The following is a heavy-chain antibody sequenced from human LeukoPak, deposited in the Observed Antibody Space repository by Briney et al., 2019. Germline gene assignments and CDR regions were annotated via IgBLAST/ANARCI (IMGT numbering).Heavy chain of an antibody. CDR3: AKERDRDFVGGAFDI. Sequence: ASVTVSCKASGYTFTGYYMHWVRQAPGQGLEWMGWINPNSGGTNYAQKFQGRVTMTRDTSISTAYMELSRLRSDDTAVYYCAKERDRDFVGGAFDIWGQGTMVTVSS. J-gene: IGHJ3*02. CDR1: GYTFTGYY. CDR2: INPNSGGT. V-gene: IGHV1-2*02. D-gene: IGHD3-16*01.